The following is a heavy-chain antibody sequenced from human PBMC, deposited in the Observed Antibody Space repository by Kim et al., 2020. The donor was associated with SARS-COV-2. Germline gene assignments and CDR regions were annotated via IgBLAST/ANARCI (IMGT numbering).Heavy chain of an antibody. Sequence: SETLSLTCTVSGGSISSSSYYWGWIRQPPGKGLEWIGSIYYSGSTYYNPSLKSRVTISVDTSKNQFSLKLSSVTAADTAVYYCARREATLGYGDYRDWFDPWGQGTLVTVSS. CDR1: GGSISSSSYY. CDR3: ARREATLGYGDYRDWFDP. J-gene: IGHJ5*02. V-gene: IGHV4-39*01. D-gene: IGHD4-17*01. CDR2: IYYSGST.